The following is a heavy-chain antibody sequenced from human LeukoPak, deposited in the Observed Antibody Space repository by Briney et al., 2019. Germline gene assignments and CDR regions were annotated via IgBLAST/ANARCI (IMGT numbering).Heavy chain of an antibody. CDR3: AREPRAVASDY. D-gene: IGHD6-19*01. Sequence: ASVKVSCKASGYTFTGYYMHWVRQAPGQGLEWMGRINPNSGGTNYAQKFQGRVTMTTDTSTSTAYMELRSLRSDDTAVYYCAREPRAVASDYWGQGALVTVSS. J-gene: IGHJ4*02. CDR2: INPNSGGT. CDR1: GYTFTGYY. V-gene: IGHV1-2*06.